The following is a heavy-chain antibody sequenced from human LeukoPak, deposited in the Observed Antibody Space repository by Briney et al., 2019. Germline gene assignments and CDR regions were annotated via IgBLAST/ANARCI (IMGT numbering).Heavy chain of an antibody. CDR1: GFTFSSYA. D-gene: IGHD3-22*01. Sequence: GESLKISCAASGFTFSSYAMHWVRQAPGKGLEWVAVISYDGSNKYYADSVKGRFTTSRDNSKNTLYLQMNSLRAEDTAVYYCARDGYYYDSSGYYPYYFDYWGQGTLVTVSS. CDR3: ARDGYYYDSSGYYPYYFDY. J-gene: IGHJ4*02. CDR2: ISYDGSNK. V-gene: IGHV3-30-3*01.